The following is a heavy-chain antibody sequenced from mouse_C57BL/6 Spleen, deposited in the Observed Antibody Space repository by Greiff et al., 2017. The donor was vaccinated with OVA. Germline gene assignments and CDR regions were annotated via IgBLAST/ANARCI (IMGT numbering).Heavy chain of an antibody. CDR1: GYTFTSYW. Sequence: QVHVKQPGAELVMPGASVKLSCKASGYTFTSYWMHWVKQRPGQGLEWIGEIDPSDSYTNYNQKFKGKSTLTVDKSSSTAYMQLSSLTSEDSAVYYCANSYYSNYPFAYWGQGTLVTVSA. CDR2: IDPSDSYT. D-gene: IGHD2-5*01. J-gene: IGHJ3*01. V-gene: IGHV1-69*01. CDR3: ANSYYSNYPFAY.